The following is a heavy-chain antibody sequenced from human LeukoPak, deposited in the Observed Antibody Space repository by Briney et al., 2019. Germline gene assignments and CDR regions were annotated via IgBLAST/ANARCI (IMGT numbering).Heavy chain of an antibody. CDR3: ARVDANTWYGKIDY. J-gene: IGHJ4*02. CDR2: LNPNSGGT. CDR1: GYTFTAHY. Sequence: ASVTVSCKASGYTFTAHYIHWVRQAPGQGLEWMGWLNPNSGGTNYAQKFQGRVTMTRDTSINTAYMELNSLRSDDTAVYYCARVDANTWYGKIDYWGQGTLVTVSS. D-gene: IGHD6-13*01. V-gene: IGHV1-2*02.